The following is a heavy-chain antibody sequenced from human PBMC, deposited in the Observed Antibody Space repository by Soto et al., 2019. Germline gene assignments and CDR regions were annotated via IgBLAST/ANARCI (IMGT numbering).Heavy chain of an antibody. CDR2: ISGSGGRT. CDR3: AKDLVTTVSHDAFDI. Sequence: EVPLLESGGGLVQPGGSLRLSCAASGFTFSSYDMRWVRQAPGKGLEWVSAISGSGGRTYYADSVKGRFTISRDNSKNTLYLQMNSLRAEDTAVYYCAKDLVTTVSHDAFDIWGQGTMVTVSS. D-gene: IGHD4-17*01. J-gene: IGHJ3*02. CDR1: GFTFSSYD. V-gene: IGHV3-23*01.